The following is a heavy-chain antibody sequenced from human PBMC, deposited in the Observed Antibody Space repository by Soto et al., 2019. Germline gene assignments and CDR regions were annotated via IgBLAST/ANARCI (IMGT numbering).Heavy chain of an antibody. CDR2: IRSKAYGGTT. J-gene: IGHJ3*02. V-gene: IGHV3-49*04. CDR3: TRAWHIVVVTAIHDAFDI. CDR1: GFTFGDYA. Sequence: PGGSLRLSCTASGFTFGDYAMSWVRQAPGKGLEWVGFIRSKAYGGTTEYAASVKGRFTISRDDSKSIAYLQMNSLKTEDTAVYYCTRAWHIVVVTAIHDAFDIWGQGTMVTV. D-gene: IGHD2-21*02.